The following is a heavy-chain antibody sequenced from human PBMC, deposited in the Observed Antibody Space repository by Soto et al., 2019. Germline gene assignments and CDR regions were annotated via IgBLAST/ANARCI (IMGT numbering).Heavy chain of an antibody. D-gene: IGHD3-10*01. Sequence: LRLSCAASGFTVSSNYMSWVRQAPGKGLEWVSVIYSGGSTYYAGSVKGRFTISRDNSKNTLYLQMNSLRAEDTAVYYCVRGRGIVMYYFDYWGQGTLVTVSS. J-gene: IGHJ4*02. CDR2: IYSGGST. CDR3: VRGRGIVMYYFDY. V-gene: IGHV3-66*01. CDR1: GFTVSSNY.